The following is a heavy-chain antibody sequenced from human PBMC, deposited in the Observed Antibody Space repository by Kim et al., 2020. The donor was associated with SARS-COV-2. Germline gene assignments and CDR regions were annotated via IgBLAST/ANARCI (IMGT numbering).Heavy chain of an antibody. D-gene: IGHD5-12*01. J-gene: IGHJ4*02. CDR2: IYPGGSDT. V-gene: IGHV5-51*01. CDR3: ARQRVSLNIVSTSGFDL. CDR1: GYSFASYW. Sequence: GESLKISCKGYGYSFASYWIGWVRQMPGKGLEWMGVIYPGGSDTRYSPSFQGHVTISVDKSIGTAYLQWSSLKASDSAMYYCARQRVSLNIVSTSGFDLWGQGTRVTVSS.